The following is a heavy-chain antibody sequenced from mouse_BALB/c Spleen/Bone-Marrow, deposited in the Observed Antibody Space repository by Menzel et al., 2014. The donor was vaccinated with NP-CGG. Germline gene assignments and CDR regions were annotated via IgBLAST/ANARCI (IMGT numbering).Heavy chain of an antibody. V-gene: IGHV3-2*02. CDR3: ASSADWYFDV. D-gene: IGHD3-1*01. CDR2: ISYSGSI. J-gene: IGHJ1*01. CDR1: GYSITSDYV. Sequence: EVKLQESGPGLVKPSQSLSLTCTVTGYSITSDYVWNWIRQFPGNKLEWMGYISYSGSIRYNPSLKSRISITRDTSKNQVFLQLNSVTTEDTATYYCASSADWYFDVWGAGTTVPVSS.